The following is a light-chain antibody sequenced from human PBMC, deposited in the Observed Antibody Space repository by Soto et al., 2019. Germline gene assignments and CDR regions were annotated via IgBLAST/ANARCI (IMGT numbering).Light chain of an antibody. CDR3: HSYDNSLSGDVV. J-gene: IGLJ2*01. CDR2: ANS. V-gene: IGLV1-40*01. CDR1: SSNIGAGYD. Sequence: QSVLTQPPSVSGAPGQRVTISCTGSSSNIGAGYDVHWYQQLPGTAPRLLIYANSDRPSGVPDRFSGSKSGTSASLAITGLQAEDEADYYCHSYDNSLSGDVVFGGVTKVTVL.